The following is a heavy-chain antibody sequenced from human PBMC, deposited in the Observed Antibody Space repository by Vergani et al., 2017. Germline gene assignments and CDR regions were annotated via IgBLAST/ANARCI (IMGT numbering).Heavy chain of an antibody. V-gene: IGHV1-69*02. CDR1: GGTFSSYT. J-gene: IGHJ4*02. Sequence: QVQLVQSGAEVKKPGSSVKVSCKASGGTFSSYTISWVRQAPGQGLEWMGRIIPILGIANYAQKFQGRVKITADKSTSPAYMELSSLRSEDTAVYYCAIRYYDILTGYYSHIDYWGQGTLVTVSS. CDR3: AIRYYDILTGYYSHIDY. D-gene: IGHD3-9*01. CDR2: IIPILGIA.